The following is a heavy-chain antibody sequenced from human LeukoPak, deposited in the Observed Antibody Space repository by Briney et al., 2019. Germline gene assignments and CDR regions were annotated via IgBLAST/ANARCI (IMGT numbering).Heavy chain of an antibody. J-gene: IGHJ5*02. CDR1: GYSFTSNY. CDR2: INPNSGGT. CDR3: AREPRGSTWFQYWFDP. D-gene: IGHD6-13*01. V-gene: IGHV1-2*06. Sequence: ASVKVSCKVSGYSFTSNYIHWVRQAPGQGLKWMGRINPNSGGTKNAQNFQGRVTMTSDTSISTAYIELSNLRSDDTAVYYCAREPRGSTWFQYWFDPWGQGTLVTVSS.